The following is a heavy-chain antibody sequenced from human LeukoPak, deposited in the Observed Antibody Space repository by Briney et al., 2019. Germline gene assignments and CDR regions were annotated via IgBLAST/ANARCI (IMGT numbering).Heavy chain of an antibody. CDR1: GYTFTSYG. Sequence: ASVKVSCKASGYTFTSYGISWVRQSPGQGLEWMGWISAYNGNTNYAQKLQGRVTMTTDTSTSTAYMELRSLRSDDTAVYYCAMTTVTTAPSVTFQHWGQGTLVTVSS. CDR2: ISAYNGNT. CDR3: AMTTVTTAPSVTFQH. J-gene: IGHJ1*01. D-gene: IGHD4-17*01. V-gene: IGHV1-18*01.